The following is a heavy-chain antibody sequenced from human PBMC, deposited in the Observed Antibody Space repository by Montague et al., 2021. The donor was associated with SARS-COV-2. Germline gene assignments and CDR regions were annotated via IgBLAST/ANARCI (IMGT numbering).Heavy chain of an antibody. D-gene: IGHD2-2*01. CDR3: ARVRAVPAAMRIFSLCRSYYCMDV. CDR1: GGSFSGYY. Sequence: SETLSLTCAVYGGSFSGYYWSWIRQPPGKGLEWIGEINHSGSTKYNPSLKSRVTISVDTSKNQFSLKLSSVTAADTAVYYCARVRAVPAAMRIFSLCRSYYCMDVWGQGTTVTVSS. V-gene: IGHV4-34*01. J-gene: IGHJ6*02. CDR2: INHSGST.